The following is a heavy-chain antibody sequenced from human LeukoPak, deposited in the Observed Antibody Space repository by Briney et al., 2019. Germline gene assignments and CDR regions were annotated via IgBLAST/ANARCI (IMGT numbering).Heavy chain of an antibody. J-gene: IGHJ4*02. CDR2: ISGSGGST. D-gene: IGHD4-17*01. V-gene: IGHV3-23*01. CDR1: GFTFSSYA. CDR3: AKSHYGDYEYFDY. Sequence: GGSLRLSCAASGFTFSSYAMSWVRQAPGKGLEWFSAISGSGGSTYYADSVKGRLTISRDNSKNTLYLQMNSLRAEDTAVYYCAKSHYGDYEYFDYWGQGTLVTVSS.